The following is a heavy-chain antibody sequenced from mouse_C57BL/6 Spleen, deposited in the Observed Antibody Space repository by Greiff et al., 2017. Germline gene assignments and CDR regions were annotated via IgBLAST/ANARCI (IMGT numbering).Heavy chain of an antibody. CDR2: ISSGSSTI. CDR1: GFTFSDYG. CDR3: GRVRTGTYFDY. Sequence: DVKLVESGGGLVKPGGSLKLSCAASGFTFSDYGMHWVRQAPEKGLEWVAYISSGSSTIYYADTVKGGFTISRDNAKNTLFLQMTSLRSEDTAMYYCGRVRTGTYFDYWGQGTTLTVSS. J-gene: IGHJ2*01. V-gene: IGHV5-17*01. D-gene: IGHD4-1*01.